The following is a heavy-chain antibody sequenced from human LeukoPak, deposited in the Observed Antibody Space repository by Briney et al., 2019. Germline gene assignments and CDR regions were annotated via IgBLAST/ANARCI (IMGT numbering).Heavy chain of an antibody. Sequence: GASVKVSCKASGYTFTSYYMHWVRQAPGQGLECMGIINPSGGSTSYAQKFQGRVTMTRDTSTSTVYMELSSLISEATAVYYCARDPGYCSGGSCPRYYYYYYGMDVWGQGTTVTVSS. CDR3: ARDPGYCSGGSCPRYYYYYYGMDV. CDR2: INPSGGST. CDR1: GYTFTSYY. D-gene: IGHD2-15*01. V-gene: IGHV1-46*01. J-gene: IGHJ6*02.